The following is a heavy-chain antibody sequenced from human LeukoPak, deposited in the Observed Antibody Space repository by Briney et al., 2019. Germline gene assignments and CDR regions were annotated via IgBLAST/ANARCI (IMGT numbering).Heavy chain of an antibody. CDR3: ARETGGAIGSTDFDY. CDR2: ISYDGSNK. J-gene: IGHJ4*02. Sequence: GGSLRLSCAASGFTFSSYAIHWVRQAPGRGLEWVAVISYDGSNKYYADSVKGRFTISRDNSKNTLYLQMNSLRAEDTAVYYCARETGGAIGSTDFDYWGQGTLVTVSS. V-gene: IGHV3-30-3*01. CDR1: GFTFSSYA. D-gene: IGHD4-17*01.